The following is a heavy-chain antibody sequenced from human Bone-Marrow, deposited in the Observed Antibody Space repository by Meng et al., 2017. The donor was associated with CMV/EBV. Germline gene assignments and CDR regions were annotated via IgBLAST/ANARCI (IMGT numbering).Heavy chain of an antibody. D-gene: IGHD2-2*01. CDR1: GFTFSSYS. Sequence: LSLTCAASGFTFSSYSMNWVRQAPGKGLEWVSSISSSYIYYADSVKGRFTISRDNAKNSLYLQMNSLRAEDTAVYYCARVTEYQLLSSYYYYGMDVWGQGNTVNVYS. V-gene: IGHV3-21*01. J-gene: IGHJ6*02. CDR3: ARVTEYQLLSSYYYYGMDV. CDR2: ISSSYI.